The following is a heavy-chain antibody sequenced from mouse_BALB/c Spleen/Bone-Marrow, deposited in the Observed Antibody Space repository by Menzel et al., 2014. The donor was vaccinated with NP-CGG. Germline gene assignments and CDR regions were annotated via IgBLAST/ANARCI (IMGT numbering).Heavy chain of an antibody. Sequence: EVKLEESGPDLVKPSQSLSLTCTVTGYYITSGYSWLWIRQFPGNKLEWMGYIHYSGSTNYNPSLKSRISITRDTSKNQFFLQLNSVTTEDTATYYCARSDYDAWFAYWGQGTLVTVSA. D-gene: IGHD2-4*01. CDR2: IHYSGST. CDR3: ARSDYDAWFAY. V-gene: IGHV3-1*02. CDR1: GYYITSGYS. J-gene: IGHJ3*01.